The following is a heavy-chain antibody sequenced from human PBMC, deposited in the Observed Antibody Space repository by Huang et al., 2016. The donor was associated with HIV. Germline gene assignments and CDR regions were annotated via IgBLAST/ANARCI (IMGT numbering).Heavy chain of an antibody. J-gene: IGHJ4*02. CDR1: GYAFTSYY. CDR2: INPSDGRT. CDR3: ARDRDFYDSSGYWGFNYFDY. Sequence: QVQLVQSGAEVKKPGASVKVSCKASGYAFTSYYMHWVRQAPGQGLEWMGIINPSDGRTSYAQKVQGRGTTTRDTATNTVFMELSRLRSEDTAVYYCARDRDFYDSSGYWGFNYFDYWGQGTLVTVSS. V-gene: IGHV1-46*01. D-gene: IGHD3-22*01.